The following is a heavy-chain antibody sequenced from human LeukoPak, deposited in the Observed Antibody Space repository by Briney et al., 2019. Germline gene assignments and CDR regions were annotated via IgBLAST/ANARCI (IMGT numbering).Heavy chain of an antibody. Sequence: SETLSLTCTVSGGSISSGGYYWSWIRQPPGKGLEWIGYIYHSGSTYYNPSLKSRVTISLDRSKNQFSLKLSSMTAADTAVYYCARYGGSGTYFFDYWGQGTLVTVSS. CDR1: GGSISSGGYY. CDR3: ARYGGSGTYFFDY. D-gene: IGHD3-10*01. V-gene: IGHV4-30-2*01. J-gene: IGHJ4*02. CDR2: IYHSGST.